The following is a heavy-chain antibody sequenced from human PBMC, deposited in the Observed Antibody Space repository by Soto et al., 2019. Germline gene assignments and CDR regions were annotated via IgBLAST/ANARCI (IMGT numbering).Heavy chain of an antibody. CDR3: ARALAVADDYYYYGMDV. D-gene: IGHD6-19*01. V-gene: IGHV1-3*01. CDR2: INAGNGNT. CDR1: GYTFTSYA. J-gene: IGHJ6*02. Sequence: QVQLVQSGAEVKKPGASVKVSCKASGYTFTSYAMHWVRQAPGQRLEWMGWINAGNGNTKYSQKFQGRVTITRDTSASTAYMELNSLRSEDTAVYYCARALAVADDYYYYGMDVWGQGTTVTVSS.